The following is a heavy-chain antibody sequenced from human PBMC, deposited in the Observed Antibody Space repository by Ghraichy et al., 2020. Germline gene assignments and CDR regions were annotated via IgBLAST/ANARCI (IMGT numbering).Heavy chain of an antibody. CDR1: GGSISSSSYY. V-gene: IGHV4-39*01. D-gene: IGHD1-26*01. J-gene: IGHJ4*02. Sequence: SETLSLTCIVSGGSISSSSYYWGWIRQPPGKGLEWIGSFYYSGSAYSGSTYYNPSLKSRVTISVDTSKNQFSLKLSSVTAADTAVYYCAGIHSGSYSVCFDSWGQGTLVTVSS. CDR2: FYYSGSAYSGST. CDR3: AGIHSGSYSVCFDS.